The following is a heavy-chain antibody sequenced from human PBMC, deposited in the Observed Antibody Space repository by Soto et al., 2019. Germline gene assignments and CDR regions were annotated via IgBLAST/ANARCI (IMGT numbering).Heavy chain of an antibody. Sequence: SETLSLTCTVSGDSISSSTYFWGWVRQPPGKGLEWIGSIYYSGSTYYNPSLKSRVTIFVDTSKNHFSLKLSSVTAADTAVYYCARDYQEYSADWQIFDYWGQGTLVTVSS. V-gene: IGHV4-39*02. D-gene: IGHD6-6*01. CDR3: ARDYQEYSADWQIFDY. CDR1: GDSISSSTYF. CDR2: IYYSGST. J-gene: IGHJ4*02.